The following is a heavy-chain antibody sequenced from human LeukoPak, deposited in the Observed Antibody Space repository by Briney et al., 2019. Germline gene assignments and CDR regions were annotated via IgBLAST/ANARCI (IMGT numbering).Heavy chain of an antibody. D-gene: IGHD6-6*01. CDR3: AGEYSSSYNWFDP. Sequence: SETLSLTCTVSGGSITSYYWSWIRQPPGKGLQWIGYIYYSGSTNYNPSLKSRVTISVDTSKNQFSLKLSSVTAADTAVYYCAGEYSSSYNWFDPWGQGTLVTVSS. V-gene: IGHV4-59*12. J-gene: IGHJ5*02. CDR2: IYYSGST. CDR1: GGSITSYY.